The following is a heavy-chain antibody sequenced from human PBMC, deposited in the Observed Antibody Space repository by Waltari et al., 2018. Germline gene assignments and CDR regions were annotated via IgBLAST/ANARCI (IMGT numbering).Heavy chain of an antibody. D-gene: IGHD2-2*01. CDR2: ISAYNGNT. CDR3: ARDISGYQLLSGRFDP. CDR1: GYTFTSSG. Sequence: QVQLVQSGAEVKKPGASVKVSCKASGYTFTSSGISWVRQAPGQGLEWMGWISAYNGNTNYAQKLQGRVTMTTDTSTSTAYMELRSLRSDDTAVYYCARDISGYQLLSGRFDPWGQGTLVTVSS. J-gene: IGHJ5*02. V-gene: IGHV1-18*01.